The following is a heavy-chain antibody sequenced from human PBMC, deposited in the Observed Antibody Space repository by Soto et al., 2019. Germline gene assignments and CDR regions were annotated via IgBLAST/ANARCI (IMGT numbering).Heavy chain of an antibody. CDR1: GFTCSSYA. CDR3: AKSAGSNAYYPNDY. CDR2: ISGSGIST. D-gene: IGHD3-16*01. J-gene: IGHJ4*02. Sequence: EGQLLESGGGLVQPGGSLRLSCAASGFTCSSYAMTWVRQAPGKGLEWVSSISGSGISTYYADSVKGRFTISRDNSKNTLYLHMNSLRPEDAAVYYCAKSAGSNAYYPNDYWGQGTLVTVSS. V-gene: IGHV3-23*01.